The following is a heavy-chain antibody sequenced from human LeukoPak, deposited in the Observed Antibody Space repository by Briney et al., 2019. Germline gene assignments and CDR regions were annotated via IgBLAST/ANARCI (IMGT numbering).Heavy chain of an antibody. CDR1: GFTFSSYG. D-gene: IGHD5-18*01. CDR3: ARDLVQLWSKDY. CDR2: ISSSGRNI. J-gene: IGHJ4*02. V-gene: IGHV3-48*03. Sequence: GGSLRLSCAASGFTFSSYGMTWVRQAPGKGLEWVSYISSSGRNIYYADSVKGRFTISRDNAKNSLYLQMNSLRAGDTAVYYCARDLVQLWSKDYWGQGTLVTVSS.